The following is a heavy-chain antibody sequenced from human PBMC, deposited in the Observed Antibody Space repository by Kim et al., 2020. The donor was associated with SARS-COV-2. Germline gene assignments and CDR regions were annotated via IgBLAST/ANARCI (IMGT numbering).Heavy chain of an antibody. Sequence: ASVKVSCTASGYTFTSFGLHWVRQAPEQRPEWMGWINTGNGNTRYSQKFQGRVTITRDTSASTAYMELSSLRSEDTAVYYCARGVDDLGSSTNSDPLNWF. CDR1: GYTFTSFG. CDR3: ARGVDDLGSSTNSDPLNWF. V-gene: IGHV1-3*04. CDR2: INTGNGNT. J-gene: IGHJ5*01. D-gene: IGHD2-2*01.